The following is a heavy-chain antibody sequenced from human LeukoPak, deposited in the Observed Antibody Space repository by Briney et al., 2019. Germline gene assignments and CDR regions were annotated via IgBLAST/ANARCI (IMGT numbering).Heavy chain of an antibody. Sequence: PGGSLRLSCAASGFTFSDYYMSWIRQAPGKGLEWVSYISSSGSTIYYADSVKGRFTISRDNAKNSLYLQMNSLRAEDTAVYYCAKLRKSEWELAHWGQGTLVTVSS. J-gene: IGHJ4*02. CDR2: ISSSGSTI. D-gene: IGHD1-26*01. V-gene: IGHV3-11*01. CDR3: AKLRKSEWELAH. CDR1: GFTFSDYY.